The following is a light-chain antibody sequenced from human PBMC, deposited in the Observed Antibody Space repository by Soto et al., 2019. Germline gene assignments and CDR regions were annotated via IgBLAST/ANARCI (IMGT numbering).Light chain of an antibody. V-gene: IGLV1-40*01. CDR2: GNS. CDR1: SSNIGAGYD. J-gene: IGLJ1*01. CDR3: QYYDSSRSYV. Sequence: QSVLTQPPSVSGAPGQRVTISCTGSSSNIGAGYDVHWYQQVPGTAPKLLIYGNSNRPSGVPDRFSGSKSGTSASLAITGLQAEDEAYYYRQYYDSSRSYVFGTGTKVTVL.